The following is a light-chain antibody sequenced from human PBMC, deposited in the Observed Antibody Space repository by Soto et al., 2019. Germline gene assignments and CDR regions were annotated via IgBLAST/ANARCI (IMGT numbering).Light chain of an antibody. Sequence: TQSPSTLSASPGDSVTISCRASQGMSSYLAWYQQKPGKAPKPLIYATSQWANGVPSRFSGGGSGTDFTLTISSLESEDFAVYYCQQHYRYPMTFGQGTRVELK. CDR1: QGMSSY. CDR2: ATS. V-gene: IGKV1-8*01. CDR3: QQHYRYPMT. J-gene: IGKJ5*01.